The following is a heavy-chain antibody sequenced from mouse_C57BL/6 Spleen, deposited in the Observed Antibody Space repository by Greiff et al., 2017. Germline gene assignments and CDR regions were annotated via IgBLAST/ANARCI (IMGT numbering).Heavy chain of an antibody. CDR3: ARGGIDDCYFRYVDV. CDR2: IDPRSGNT. V-gene: IGHV1-81*01. D-gene: IGHD2-3*01. Sequence: QVQLQQSGAELARPGASVKLSCKASGYTFTSYGISWVKQRTGQGLEWIGDIDPRSGNTYYNEKFKGKATLTADNSSSTAYMELRSRTSEDSAVCFRARGGIDDCYFRYVDVWGTGTTVTVSS. J-gene: IGHJ1*03. CDR1: GYTFTSYG.